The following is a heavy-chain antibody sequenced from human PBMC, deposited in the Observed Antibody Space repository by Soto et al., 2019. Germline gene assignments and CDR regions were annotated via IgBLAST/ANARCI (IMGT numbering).Heavy chain of an antibody. V-gene: IGHV4-39*01. CDR3: ATKTGGGWEDGMDV. J-gene: IGHJ6*02. Sequence: PSETLSLTCTVSGGSISSSTYYWGWIRQAPGKGLEWIGSIYYSGNTHYNPSLKSRVTISVDTSKNQFSLKLSSVTAADTAVYYCATKTGGGWEDGMDVWGQGTTVTVSS. CDR1: GGSISSSTYY. D-gene: IGHD6-19*01. CDR2: IYYSGNT.